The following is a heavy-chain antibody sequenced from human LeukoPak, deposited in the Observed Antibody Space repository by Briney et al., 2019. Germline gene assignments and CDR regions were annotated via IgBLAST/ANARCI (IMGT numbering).Heavy chain of an antibody. D-gene: IGHD2-2*01. CDR1: GYTFTCYY. V-gene: IGHV1-2*02. Sequence: ASVKVSSKASGYTFTCYYMHWVRQAPGQGLEWMGWINPNSGGTNYAQKFQGRVTMTRDTSISTAYMELSRLRSDDTAVYYCAREGYCSSTSCYAEDGMDVWGQGTTVTVSS. CDR2: INPNSGGT. J-gene: IGHJ6*02. CDR3: AREGYCSSTSCYAEDGMDV.